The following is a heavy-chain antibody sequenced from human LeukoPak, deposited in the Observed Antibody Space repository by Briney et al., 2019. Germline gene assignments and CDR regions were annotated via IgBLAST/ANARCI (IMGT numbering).Heavy chain of an antibody. J-gene: IGHJ4*02. CDR1: GDSVSINSAT. V-gene: IGHV6-1*01. Sequence: SQTPSLTCAISGDSVSINSATWIWIRQPPSRGLEWQGRTYYRSKWYNDYAVSVKSRTTINPGTSKNQFSLQLNSVTPVYTAVYYCARAAIDTSGYYSFDYWGQGTLVTVSS. CDR3: ARAAIDTSGYYSFDY. D-gene: IGHD3-22*01. CDR2: TYYRSKWYN.